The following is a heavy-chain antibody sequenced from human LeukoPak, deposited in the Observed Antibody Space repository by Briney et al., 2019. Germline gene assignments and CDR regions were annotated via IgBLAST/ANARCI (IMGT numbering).Heavy chain of an antibody. CDR2: IYSGGDT. V-gene: IGHV3-53*01. CDR1: GFTVSNNY. D-gene: IGHD3-22*01. J-gene: IGHJ5*02. Sequence: AGGSLRLSCAASGFTVSNNYMNWVRQAPGKGLEWISLIYSGGDTFYADSVKGRFTISRDNSRNTLYLQMNSLRAEDTAVYYCAKAAYVVITTNDWFDPWGQGTLVTVSS. CDR3: AKAAYVVITTNDWFDP.